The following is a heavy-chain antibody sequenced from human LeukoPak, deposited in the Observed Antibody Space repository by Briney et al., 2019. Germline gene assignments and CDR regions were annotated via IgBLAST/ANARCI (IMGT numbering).Heavy chain of an antibody. CDR1: GGTFSSYA. D-gene: IGHD3-9*01. CDR3: ARQGYTNNLGGYFGDKDDGFDL. V-gene: IGHV1-69*13. CDR2: IIPIFGTA. J-gene: IGHJ3*01. Sequence: SVKVSCKASGGTFSSYAISWVRQAPGQGLEWMGGIIPIFGTANYAQKFQGRVTITADESTSTAYMELSRLRFEDTAVYYCARQGYTNNLGGYFGDKDDGFDLWGQGTMVTVSS.